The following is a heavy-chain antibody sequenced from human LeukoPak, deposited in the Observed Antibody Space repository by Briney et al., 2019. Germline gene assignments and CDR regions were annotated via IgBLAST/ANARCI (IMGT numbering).Heavy chain of an antibody. Sequence: PSETLSLTCAVYGGSFSGYYWSWIRQPPGKGLEWIGEINHSGSTNYNPSLKSRVTISVDTSKNQFSLKLSSVTAADTAVYYCARGRFWSGYSVSWFDPWGQGTLVTVSS. CDR1: GGSFSGYY. D-gene: IGHD3-3*01. CDR2: INHSGST. J-gene: IGHJ5*02. V-gene: IGHV4-34*01. CDR3: ARGRFWSGYSVSWFDP.